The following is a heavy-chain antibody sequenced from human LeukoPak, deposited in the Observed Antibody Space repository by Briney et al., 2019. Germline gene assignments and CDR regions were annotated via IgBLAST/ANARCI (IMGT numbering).Heavy chain of an antibody. J-gene: IGHJ4*02. CDR2: IDPSDSYS. CDR1: GSSFTSHW. D-gene: IGHD1-1*01. V-gene: IGHV5-10-1*01. CDR3: VRGEGLEPPDY. Sequence: GESLRISCKGSGSSFTSHWISWVGQIPGKGLEWMGRIDPSDSYSNYSPSFEGHVTMSADKSITTAYLQWSSLKTSDTAMYYCVRGEGLEPPDYWGQGTLVSVSS.